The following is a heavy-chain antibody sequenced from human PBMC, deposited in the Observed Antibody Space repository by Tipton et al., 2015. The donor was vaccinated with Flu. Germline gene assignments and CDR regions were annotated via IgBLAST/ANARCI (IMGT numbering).Heavy chain of an antibody. Sequence: TLSLTCTVSGDSMSSSYWNWIRQPPGKGLEWIGNVYYSGSSIYNPSLKIRGTISVYTSKKQFSLKLSSVSVADTAVYYCVGERRYSNRGACKYYYHGMEVWGQGTTVVVSS. CDR3: VGERRYSNRGACKYYYHGMEV. J-gene: IGHJ6*02. CDR1: GDSMSSSY. V-gene: IGHV4-59*01. D-gene: IGHD4-11*01. CDR2: VYYSGSS.